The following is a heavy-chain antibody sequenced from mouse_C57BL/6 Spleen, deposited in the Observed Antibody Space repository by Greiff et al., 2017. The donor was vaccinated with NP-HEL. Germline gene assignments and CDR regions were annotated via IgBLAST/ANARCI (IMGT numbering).Heavy chain of an antibody. V-gene: IGHV1-64*01. J-gene: IGHJ3*01. D-gene: IGHD2-4*01. CDR1: GYTFTSYW. Sequence: QVQLQQPGAELVKPGASVKLSCKASGYTFTSYWMHWVKQRPGQGLEWIGMIHPNSGSTNYNEKFKSKATLTVDKSSSTAYMQLSSLTSEDSAVYYGAREDDYDEAWFAYWGQGTLVTVSA. CDR3: AREDDYDEAWFAY. CDR2: IHPNSGST.